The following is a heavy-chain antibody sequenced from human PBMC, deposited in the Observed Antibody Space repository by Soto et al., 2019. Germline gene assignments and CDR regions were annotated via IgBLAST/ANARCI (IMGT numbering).Heavy chain of an antibody. J-gene: IGHJ1*01. CDR3: AKDGFEAAAGRVGEYFQH. Sequence: EVQLLESGGGLVQPGGSLRLSCAASGFTFSSYAMSWVHQAPGKGLEWVSAISGSGGSTYYADSVKGRFTISRDNSKNTLYLQMNSLRAEDTAVYYCAKDGFEAAAGRVGEYFQHWGQGTLVTVSS. CDR1: GFTFSSYA. V-gene: IGHV3-23*01. D-gene: IGHD6-13*01. CDR2: ISGSGGST.